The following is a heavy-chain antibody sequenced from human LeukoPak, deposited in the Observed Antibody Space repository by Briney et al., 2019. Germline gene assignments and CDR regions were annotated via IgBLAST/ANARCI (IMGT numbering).Heavy chain of an antibody. D-gene: IGHD2-15*01. CDR2: IYHSGST. V-gene: IGHV4-38-2*02. J-gene: IGHJ4*02. CDR3: ARNPSGGYYYFDY. Sequence: SETLSLTCTVSGSSISSAYYWGWIRQPPGKGLEWIGSIYHSGSTYYSPSLKSRVTISVDTSKNQFSLKLSSVTTADTATYYCARNPSGGYYYFDYWGQGTLVTVSS. CDR1: GSSISSAYY.